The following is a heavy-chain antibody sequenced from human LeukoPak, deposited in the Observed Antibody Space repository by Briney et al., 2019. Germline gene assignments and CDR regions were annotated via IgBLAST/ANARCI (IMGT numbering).Heavy chain of an antibody. CDR3: ARDLRPIEAMSGFDY. CDR1: GYTFTSYY. V-gene: IGHV1-46*01. J-gene: IGHJ4*02. D-gene: IGHD3-10*01. Sequence: ASVKVSCKASGYTFTSYYMHWVRQAPGQGLEWMGIINPSGGSTSYAQKFQGRVTMTRDTSTSTVYMELSSLRSEDTAVYYCARDLRPIEAMSGFDYWGQGTLVTVSS. CDR2: INPSGGST.